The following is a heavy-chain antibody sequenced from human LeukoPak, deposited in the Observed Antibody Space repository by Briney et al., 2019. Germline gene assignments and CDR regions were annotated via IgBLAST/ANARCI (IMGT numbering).Heavy chain of an antibody. CDR3: ARSRNYDSTGYNPTYYFDS. J-gene: IGHJ4*02. D-gene: IGHD3-22*01. V-gene: IGHV4-59*01. CDR2: IYNTVDV. Sequence: ASETLSLTCTVSGGSIIGSYWTWIRQSPGGGLEYIGYIYNTVDVNYSPSLKSRVTISIDMSRSQFSLGLKSVTAADTAIYYCARSRNYDSTGYNPTYYFDSWGQGALVTVSS. CDR1: GGSIIGSY.